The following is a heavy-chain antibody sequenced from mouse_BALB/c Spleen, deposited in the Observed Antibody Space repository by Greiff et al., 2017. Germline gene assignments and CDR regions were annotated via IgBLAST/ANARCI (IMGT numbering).Heavy chain of an antibody. D-gene: IGHD1-1*01. V-gene: IGHV3-6*02. J-gene: IGHJ3*01. CDR1: GYSITSGYY. CDR3: ARGLRGPFAY. CDR2: ISYDGSN. Sequence: EVQLQQSGPGLVKPSQSLSLTCSVTGYSITSGYYWNWIRQFPGNKLEWMGYISYDGSNNYNPSLKNRISITRDTSKNQFFLKLNSVTTEDTATYYCARGLRGPFAYWGQGTLVTVSA.